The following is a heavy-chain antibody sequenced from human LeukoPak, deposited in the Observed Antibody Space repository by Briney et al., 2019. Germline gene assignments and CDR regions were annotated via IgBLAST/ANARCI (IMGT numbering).Heavy chain of an antibody. Sequence: GGSLRLSCAASGFTVSSNYMSWVRQAPGKGLEWVSGINWNGGSTGYADSVKGRFSISRDNAKNSLYLQMNSLRAEDTALYHCARDGGISVAEPFDYWGQGTLVTVSS. V-gene: IGHV3-20*01. D-gene: IGHD6-19*01. CDR2: INWNGGST. CDR1: GFTVSSNY. CDR3: ARDGGISVAEPFDY. J-gene: IGHJ4*02.